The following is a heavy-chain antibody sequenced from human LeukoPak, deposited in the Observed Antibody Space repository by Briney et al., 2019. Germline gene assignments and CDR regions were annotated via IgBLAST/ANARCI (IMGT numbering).Heavy chain of an antibody. J-gene: IGHJ4*02. CDR1: GFTFSNYA. CDR2: ISSSSSYI. V-gene: IGHV3-21*01. CDR3: ARKTYYYDSSGYYYAPFFDY. D-gene: IGHD3-22*01. Sequence: SGGSLRLSCAASGFTFSNYAMSWVRQAPGKGLEWVSSISSSSSYIYYADSVKGRFTISRDNAKNSLYLQMNSLRAEDTAVYYCARKTYYYDSSGYYYAPFFDYWGQGTLVTVSS.